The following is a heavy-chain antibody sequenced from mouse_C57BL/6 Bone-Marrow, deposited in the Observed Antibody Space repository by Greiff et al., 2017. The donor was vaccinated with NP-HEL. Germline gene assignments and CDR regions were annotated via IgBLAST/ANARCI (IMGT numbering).Heavy chain of an antibody. CDR2: INPYNGGT. D-gene: IGHD2-4*01. CDR1: GYTFTDYY. CDR3: ARGIYYDYENAY. Sequence: VQLKQSGPVLVKPGASVKMSCKASGYTFTDYYMNWVKQSHGKSLEWIGVINPYNGGTSYNQKFKGKATLTVDKSSSTAYMELNSLTSEDSAVYYCARGIYYDYENAYWGQGTLVTVSA. V-gene: IGHV1-19*01. J-gene: IGHJ3*01.